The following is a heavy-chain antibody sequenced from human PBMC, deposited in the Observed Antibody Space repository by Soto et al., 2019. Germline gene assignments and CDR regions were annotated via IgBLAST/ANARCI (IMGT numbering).Heavy chain of an antibody. Sequence: GGSLRLSCAASGFTVSSNYMSWVRQAPGKGLEWVSVIYSGGSTYYADSVKGRFTISRDNSKNTLYLQMNSLRAEDTAVYYCARGGVYCSGGSCYSFWFDPWGQGTLVTVSS. CDR3: ARGGVYCSGGSCYSFWFDP. CDR2: IYSGGST. J-gene: IGHJ5*02. V-gene: IGHV3-53*01. CDR1: GFTVSSNY. D-gene: IGHD2-15*01.